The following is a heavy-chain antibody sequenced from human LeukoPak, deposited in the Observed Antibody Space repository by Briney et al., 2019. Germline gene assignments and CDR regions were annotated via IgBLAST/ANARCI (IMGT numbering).Heavy chain of an antibody. V-gene: IGHV3-30*18. CDR2: ISYDGSNK. J-gene: IGHJ4*02. CDR1: GFTFSSYG. D-gene: IGHD2-2*01. Sequence: GVLRLSCAASGFTFSSYGMHWVRQAPGKGLEWVAVISYDGSNKYYADSVKGRFTISRDNSKNTLYLQMNSLRAEDTAVYYCAKLAEYCSSTSCVDYWGQGTLVTVSS. CDR3: AKLAEYCSSTSCVDY.